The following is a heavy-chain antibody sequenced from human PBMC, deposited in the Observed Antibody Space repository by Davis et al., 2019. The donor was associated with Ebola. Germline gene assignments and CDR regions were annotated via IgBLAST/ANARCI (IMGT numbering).Heavy chain of an antibody. D-gene: IGHD1-1*01. J-gene: IGHJ4*02. Sequence: ASSVHVSCKASGYTFTSYVFPWLRQAPAQGLEWLGWFNPHNGNTTYAQNVQGRVTMTTHTSTSTAYMEVGSLRSDDTAVYYCARAQFPTTSDHWGQGTLVTVSS. V-gene: IGHV1-18*04. CDR3: ARAQFPTTSDH. CDR2: FNPHNGNT. CDR1: GYTFTSYV.